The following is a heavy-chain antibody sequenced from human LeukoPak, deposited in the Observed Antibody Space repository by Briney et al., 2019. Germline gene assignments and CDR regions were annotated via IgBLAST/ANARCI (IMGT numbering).Heavy chain of an antibody. CDR2: IIPIFGTA. D-gene: IGHD3-10*01. CDR1: GGTFSSYA. Sequence: SVKVSCKASGGTFSSYAISWVRQAPGQGLEWMGGIIPIFGTANYAQKFQGRVTITADESTSTAYMELGSLRSEDTAVYYCARGGLSPYFVYYYYGMDVWGQGTTVTVSS. CDR3: ARGGLSPYFVYYYYGMDV. J-gene: IGHJ6*02. V-gene: IGHV1-69*01.